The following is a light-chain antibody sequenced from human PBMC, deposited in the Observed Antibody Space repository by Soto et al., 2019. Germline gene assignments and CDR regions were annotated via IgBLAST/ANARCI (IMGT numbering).Light chain of an antibody. V-gene: IGLV2-14*01. J-gene: IGLJ1*01. CDR1: SSDVGAYNY. CDR3: SSLTTSFTYV. Sequence: QSVLTQPAPVSGSPGQSVAISCTGTSSDVGAYNYISWYQQHPGKAPKLLLSEVSNRPSGVSDRFSGSKSGNTASLTISGLQAEDEADYYCSSLTTSFTYVFGTGTKGTAL. CDR2: EVS.